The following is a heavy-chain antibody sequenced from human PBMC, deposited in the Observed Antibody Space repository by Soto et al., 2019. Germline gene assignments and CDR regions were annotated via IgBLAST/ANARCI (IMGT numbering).Heavy chain of an antibody. Sequence: SETLSLTCTVSGGSISSYYWSWIRQPPGKGLEWIGYIYYSGSTNYNPSLKSRVTISVDTSKNQFSLKLSSVTAADTDVYYCARVSQHIVVVTATHYYYYGMDVWGQGTTVTVSS. D-gene: IGHD2-21*02. CDR3: ARVSQHIVVVTATHYYYYGMDV. V-gene: IGHV4-59*01. J-gene: IGHJ6*02. CDR1: GGSISSYY. CDR2: IYYSGST.